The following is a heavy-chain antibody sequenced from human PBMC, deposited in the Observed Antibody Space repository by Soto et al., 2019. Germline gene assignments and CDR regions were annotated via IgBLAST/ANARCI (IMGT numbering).Heavy chain of an antibody. CDR2: IYHSGST. CDR1: GGSISSGGYS. J-gene: IGHJ5*02. CDR3: ARVGIAAAGTGWFDP. D-gene: IGHD6-13*01. V-gene: IGHV4-30-2*01. Sequence: QLQLQESGSGLVKPSQTLSLTCAVSGGSISSGGYSWSWIRQPPGKGLEWIGYIYHSGSTYYNPSLKSRVTISVDRSKNQFSLKLSSVTAADTAVYYCARVGIAAAGTGWFDPWGQGTLVTVSS.